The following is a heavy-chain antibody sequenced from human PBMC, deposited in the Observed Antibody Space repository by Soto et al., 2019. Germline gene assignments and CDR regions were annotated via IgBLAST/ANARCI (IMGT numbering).Heavy chain of an antibody. CDR3: TRGVAAAGTRWFDY. Sequence: GGSLRLSCTASGFTFGDYAISWVRQAPGKGLECAGFIRSKAYGGTTEYAASVKGRFTISRDDSKSIAYLQMNSLKTEDTAVYYCTRGVAAAGTRWFDYWGQGTLVTVYS. CDR1: GFTFGDYA. J-gene: IGHJ4*02. V-gene: IGHV3-49*04. D-gene: IGHD6-13*01. CDR2: IRSKAYGGTT.